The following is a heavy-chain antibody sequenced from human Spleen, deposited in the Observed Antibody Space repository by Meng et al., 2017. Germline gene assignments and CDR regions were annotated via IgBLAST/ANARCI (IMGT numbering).Heavy chain of an antibody. CDR2: NNHRGNT. J-gene: IGHJ4*02. Sequence: VHIQPWGEGLLKPSGTLCLTCVASGGSFRDYYWSWIRQHPGKGLEWIGENNHRGNTNYNSFLESRVTISVDTSQISLSLKLSSVTAADSAVYYFARGPTTVAHDFDYWGQGTLVTVSS. D-gene: IGHD4-11*01. CDR3: ARGPTTVAHDFDY. V-gene: IGHV4-34*01. CDR1: GGSFRDYY.